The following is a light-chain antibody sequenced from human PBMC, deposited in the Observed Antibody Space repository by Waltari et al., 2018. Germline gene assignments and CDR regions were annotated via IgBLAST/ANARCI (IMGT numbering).Light chain of an antibody. CDR3: AAWDGSLSAWL. CDR2: TTD. CDR1: SPNIGNHS. V-gene: IGLV1-47*01. J-gene: IGLJ3*02. Sequence: QSVLTQPPSASGTPGQRVIISCSGGSPNIGNHSVSWFQQLPGTAPKLLIDTTDQRPSGVPYRVSGSKSGTSASRAISGLRSEDEADYYCAAWDGSLSAWLFGGGTKLTVL.